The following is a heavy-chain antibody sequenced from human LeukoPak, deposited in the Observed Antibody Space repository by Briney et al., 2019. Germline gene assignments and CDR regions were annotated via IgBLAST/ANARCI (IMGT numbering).Heavy chain of an antibody. D-gene: IGHD2-2*02. CDR2: INTNTGNP. J-gene: IGHJ5*02. CDR3: AREVVPAAILFGNWFDP. Sequence: ASVKVSCKASGYTFTSYAMNWVRQAPGQGLEWMGWINTNTGNPTYAQGFTGRFVFSLDTSVSTAYQQISSLKAEDTAVYYCAREVVPAAILFGNWFDPWGQGTLVTVSS. CDR1: GYTFTSYA. V-gene: IGHV7-4-1*02.